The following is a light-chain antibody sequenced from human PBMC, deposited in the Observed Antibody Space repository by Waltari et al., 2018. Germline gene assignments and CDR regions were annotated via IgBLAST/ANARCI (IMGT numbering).Light chain of an antibody. CDR1: SSDGGGDHY. CDR3: SSYTSSSTLYV. CDR2: EVS. J-gene: IGLJ1*01. Sequence: QLPLPRPASVSGSPGQAINIPCTGTSSDGGGDHYVYWYQQHPGKAPKLMIYEVSNRPSGVSNRFSGSKSGNTASLTISGLQAEDEADYYCSSYTSSSTLYVFGTGTKVTVL. V-gene: IGLV2-14*01.